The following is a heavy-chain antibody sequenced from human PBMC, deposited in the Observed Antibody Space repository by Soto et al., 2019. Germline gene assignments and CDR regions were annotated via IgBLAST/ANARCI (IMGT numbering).Heavy chain of an antibody. D-gene: IGHD2-2*01. CDR2: IYYSGST. V-gene: IGHV4-59*01. J-gene: IGHJ6*02. Sequence: SETLSLTCTVSGGSISSYYWSWIRQPPGKGLEWIGYIYYSGSTNYNPSLKSRVTISVDTSKNQFSLKLSSVTAADTAVYYCAAVVVPAADQDYYYYYGMDVWGQGTTVTVSS. CDR1: GGSISSYY. CDR3: AAVVVPAADQDYYYYYGMDV.